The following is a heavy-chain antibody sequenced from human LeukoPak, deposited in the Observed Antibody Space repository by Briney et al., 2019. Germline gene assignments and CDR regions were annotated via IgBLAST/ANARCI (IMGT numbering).Heavy chain of an antibody. D-gene: IGHD3-3*01. CDR3: ARSTIFGVVIIDY. V-gene: IGHV3-21*01. Sequence: PGGSLRLSCAASGFTFSSYNMNWVRQAPGKGLEWVSSISSSSSYIYYADSVKGRFTISRDNAKNSLYLQMNSLRAEDTAVYYCARSTIFGVVIIDYWGQGTLVTVSS. CDR2: ISSSSSYI. J-gene: IGHJ4*02. CDR1: GFTFSSYN.